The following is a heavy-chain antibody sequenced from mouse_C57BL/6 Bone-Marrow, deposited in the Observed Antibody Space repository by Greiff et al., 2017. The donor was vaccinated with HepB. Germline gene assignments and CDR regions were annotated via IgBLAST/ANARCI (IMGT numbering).Heavy chain of an antibody. CDR3: ARRASLLAWFAY. CDR2: IYPSDSYN. D-gene: IGHD3-1*01. CDR1: GYTFTSYW. J-gene: IGHJ3*01. V-gene: IGHV1-50*01. Sequence: QVQLQQPGAELVKPGASVKLSCKASGYTFTSYWMQWVKQRPGQGLEWIGEIYPSDSYNNYNQKFKGKATLTVDTSSSTAYMQLSSLTSDDSAVYYRARRASLLAWFAYWGQGTLVTVSA.